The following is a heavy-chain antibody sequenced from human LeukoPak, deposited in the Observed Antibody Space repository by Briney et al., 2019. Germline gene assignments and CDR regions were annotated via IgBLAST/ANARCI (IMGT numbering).Heavy chain of an antibody. J-gene: IGHJ6*02. Sequence: PGGSLRLSCAASGFTFSDYYMSWIRQAPGKGLELVSYISSSGSTIYFADSVKGRFTISRDSAKNSLYLQMNSLRAEDTAVYYCARAEILWFGELSGMDVWGQGTTVTVSS. V-gene: IGHV3-11*04. CDR2: ISSSGSTI. CDR1: GFTFSDYY. D-gene: IGHD3-10*01. CDR3: ARAEILWFGELSGMDV.